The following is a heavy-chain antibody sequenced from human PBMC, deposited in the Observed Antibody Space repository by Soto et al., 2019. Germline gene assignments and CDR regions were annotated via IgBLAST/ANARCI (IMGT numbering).Heavy chain of an antibody. Sequence: QVQLAQSGAEGRKPGASVRVSCEATGYTFTAYAMHWVRQAPGQSLEWMGWIKPANGNTKYSQKFQGRLIITSDTSANTMHMELSSLTSEDTAMYYCTRSAISPYGGLIGPFDYWGQGNLVTVSS. V-gene: IGHV1-3*01. J-gene: IGHJ4*02. CDR2: IKPANGNT. CDR1: GYTFTAYA. D-gene: IGHD3-16*02. CDR3: TRSAISPYGGLIGPFDY.